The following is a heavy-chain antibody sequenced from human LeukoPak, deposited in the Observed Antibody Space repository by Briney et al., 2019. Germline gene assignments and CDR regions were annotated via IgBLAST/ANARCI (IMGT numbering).Heavy chain of an antibody. Sequence: GGSLRLSCAASGFTFSTYWMSWVRQAPGKGLEWVANIKQNGSEKSYVDSVKGRFTISRDNAKNSLYLQMNNLRAEDTAVYYCARGLTTHNWFDPWGQGTLVTVSS. CDR3: ARGLTTHNWFDP. CDR1: GFTFSTYW. D-gene: IGHD4-11*01. V-gene: IGHV3-7*01. CDR2: IKQNGSEK. J-gene: IGHJ5*02.